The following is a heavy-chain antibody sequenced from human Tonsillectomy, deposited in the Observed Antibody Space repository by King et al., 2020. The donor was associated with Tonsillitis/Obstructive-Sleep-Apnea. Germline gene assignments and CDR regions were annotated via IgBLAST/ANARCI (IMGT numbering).Heavy chain of an antibody. CDR1: GGTFSSYA. D-gene: IGHD2-2*01. J-gene: IGHJ4*02. V-gene: IGHV1-69*12. CDR3: ARTMVGYQLLSKSPFDY. CDR2: IIPIFGTA. Sequence: QLVQSGAEVKKPGSSVKVSCKASGGTFSSYAISWVRQAPGQGLEWMGGIIPIFGTANYAQKFQGRVTITADESTSTAYMELSSLRSEDTSVYYCARTMVGYQLLSKSPFDYWGQGTLVTVSS.